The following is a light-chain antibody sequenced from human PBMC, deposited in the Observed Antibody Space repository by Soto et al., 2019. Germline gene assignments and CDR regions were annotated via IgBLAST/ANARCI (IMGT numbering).Light chain of an antibody. Sequence: DVQMTQSPSSLSVSLGDRATVTCRASQGISNYLAWYQQKPGKVPKLLIYAAYTLQPGVPSRFSGSGSGTDFILSISSLQPEDAAICCAQRSNNDAPEAALSFGGGTKVDI. J-gene: IGKJ4*02. CDR3: QRSNNDAPEAALS. CDR1: QGISNY. V-gene: IGKV1-27*01. CDR2: AAY.